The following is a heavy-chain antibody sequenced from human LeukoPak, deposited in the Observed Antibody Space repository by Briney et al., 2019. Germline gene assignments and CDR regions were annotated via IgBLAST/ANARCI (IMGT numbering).Heavy chain of an antibody. V-gene: IGHV1-69*05. CDR1: GGTFISYA. D-gene: IGHD3-10*01. CDR3: ARDSTYGSGSFDY. J-gene: IGHJ4*02. Sequence: SVKVSCKASGGTFISYAISWVRQAPGQGLEWMGRIIPIFGTANYAQKFQGRVTITTDESTSTAYMELRSLRSEDTAVYYCARDSTYGSGSFDYWGQGTLVTVSS. CDR2: IIPIFGTA.